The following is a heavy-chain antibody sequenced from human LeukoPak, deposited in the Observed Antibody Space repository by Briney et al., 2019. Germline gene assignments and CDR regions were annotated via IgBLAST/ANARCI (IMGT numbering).Heavy chain of an antibody. CDR1: GGCISSYY. D-gene: IGHD3-22*01. CDR3: ARSGYFPDWYFDL. CDR2: IYYSGST. Sequence: SETLSLTCTVSGGCISSYYWSWIRQPPGKGLEWIGYIYYSGSTNYNPSLKSRVTISVDTSKNQFPLKLSSVAPADTVVYYCARSGYFPDWYFDLWGRGTLVTVSS. V-gene: IGHV4-59*12. J-gene: IGHJ2*01.